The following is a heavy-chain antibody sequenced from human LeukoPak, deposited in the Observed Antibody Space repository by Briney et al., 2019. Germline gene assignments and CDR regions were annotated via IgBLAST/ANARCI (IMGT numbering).Heavy chain of an antibody. CDR3: ASDTLEYSNSPDALDI. CDR2: IGSSGSTV. D-gene: IGHD4-23*01. V-gene: IGHV3-48*03. CDR1: GFTFSAYE. Sequence: PGGSLRLSCAASGFTFSAYEMNWVRQAPGKGLEWVSYIGSSGSTVYYADSVKGRFTISRDNAKNSLYMQMESLSDEDTAISYCASDTLEYSNSPDALDIWGQGTMVTVSS. J-gene: IGHJ3*02.